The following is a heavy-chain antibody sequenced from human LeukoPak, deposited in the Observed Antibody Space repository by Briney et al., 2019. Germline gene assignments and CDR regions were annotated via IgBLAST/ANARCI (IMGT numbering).Heavy chain of an antibody. J-gene: IGHJ5*02. D-gene: IGHD3-3*01. Sequence: ASVKVSCKVSGYTLTELSMHWVRQAPGKGLEWMGGFDPEDGETIYAQKFQGRVTMTEDTSTDTAYMELSSLRSEDTAVYYCATPFYDFWSGYQSDNWFAPWGQGTLVTVSS. V-gene: IGHV1-24*01. CDR1: GYTLTELS. CDR3: ATPFYDFWSGYQSDNWFAP. CDR2: FDPEDGET.